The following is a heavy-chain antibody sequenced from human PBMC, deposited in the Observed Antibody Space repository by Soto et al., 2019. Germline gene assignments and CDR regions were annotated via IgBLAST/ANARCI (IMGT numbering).Heavy chain of an antibody. J-gene: IGHJ4*02. CDR1: GYTFPTYY. CDR3: ARGYYGSGSLALDY. CDR2: INPSGGST. V-gene: IGHV1-46*03. Sequence: GASVKVSCKASGYTFPTYYMHWVRQAPGQGLEWLGLINPSGGSTSYPQKFQGRVTMTGDTSTTTVYMDLSSLRSEDTAVYYCARGYYGSGSLALDYWGQGTQVTVSS. D-gene: IGHD3-10*01.